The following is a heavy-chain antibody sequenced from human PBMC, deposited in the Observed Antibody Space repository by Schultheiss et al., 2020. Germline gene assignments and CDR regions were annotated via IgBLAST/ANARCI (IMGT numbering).Heavy chain of an antibody. Sequence: GESLKISCKASGYTFTSYTMHWVRQAPGQRLEWMGWINAGNGNTKYSQKFQGRVTITRDTSASTAYMELSSLRSEDTAVYYCASAHSGYPYDYFDYWGQGTLVTVSS. CDR2: INAGNGNT. CDR3: ASAHSGYPYDYFDY. V-gene: IGHV1-3*01. J-gene: IGHJ4*02. CDR1: GYTFTSYT. D-gene: IGHD5-12*01.